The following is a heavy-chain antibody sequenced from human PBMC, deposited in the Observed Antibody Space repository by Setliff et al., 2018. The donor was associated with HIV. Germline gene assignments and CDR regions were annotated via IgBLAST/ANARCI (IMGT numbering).Heavy chain of an antibody. CDR1: GYTFTGYY. CDR3: ARVNPFLYYYDTSGHSGAFDI. V-gene: IGHV1-2*02. D-gene: IGHD3-22*01. J-gene: IGHJ3*02. Sequence: ASVKISCKASGYTFTGYYINWMRQAPGQGLEWMGWINSNSGGTNYAQRFQGRVTVTRDTSISTAYMELSRLRSDDTAVYYCARVNPFLYYYDTSGHSGAFDIWGQGTLVTVSS. CDR2: INSNSGGT.